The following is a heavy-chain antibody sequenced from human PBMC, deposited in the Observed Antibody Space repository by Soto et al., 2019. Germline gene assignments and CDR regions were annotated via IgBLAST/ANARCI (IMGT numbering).Heavy chain of an antibody. J-gene: IGHJ6*02. D-gene: IGHD3-3*01. CDR3: ATEDLDYDFWSGYSGAPQYGMDV. V-gene: IGHV1-3*01. CDR2: INAGNGNT. CDR1: GYTFTSYA. Sequence: ASVKVSCKASGYTFTSYAMHWVRQAPGQRLEWMGWINAGNGNTKYSQKFQGRVTMTRDTSTSTVYMELSSLRSEDTAVYYCATEDLDYDFWSGYSGAPQYGMDVWGQGTTVTVS.